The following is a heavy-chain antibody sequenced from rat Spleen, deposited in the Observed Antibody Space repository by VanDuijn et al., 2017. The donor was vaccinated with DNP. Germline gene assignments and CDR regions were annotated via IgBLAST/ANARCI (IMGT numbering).Heavy chain of an antibody. V-gene: IGHV5-7*01. CDR1: GFTFSDYN. Sequence: EVQLVESGGGLVQPGRSLKLSCAASGFTFSDYNMAWVRQAPKKGVAWVATIRYDGSSTYHRDSVKGRFTISRDNARSTLYLQMDSLRSEDTATYYCTTDFERGYWGQGVMVTVSS. D-gene: IGHD1-11*01. CDR2: IRYDGSST. J-gene: IGHJ2*01. CDR3: TTDFERGY.